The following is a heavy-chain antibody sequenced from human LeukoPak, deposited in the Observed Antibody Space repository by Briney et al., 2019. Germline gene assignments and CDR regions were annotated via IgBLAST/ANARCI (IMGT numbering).Heavy chain of an antibody. J-gene: IGHJ5*02. CDR2: INHSGST. CDR3: ARGRIAAAGKILFRGNWFDP. D-gene: IGHD6-13*01. V-gene: IGHV4-34*01. Sequence: PSETLSLTCAVYGVSFSGYYWSWLRQPPGKGREWIGEINHSGSTNYNPSLKRGITISVETSRNQFSLKLRPGTAEDTAVYYCARGRIAAAGKILFRGNWFDPWGQGTLVTVSS. CDR1: GVSFSGYY.